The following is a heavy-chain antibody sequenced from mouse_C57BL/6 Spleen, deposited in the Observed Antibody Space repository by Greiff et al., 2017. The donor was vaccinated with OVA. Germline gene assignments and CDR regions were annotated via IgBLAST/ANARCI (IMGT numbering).Heavy chain of an antibody. CDR2: INPSNGGT. D-gene: IGHD2-1*01. V-gene: IGHV1-53*01. CDR1: GYTFTSYW. Sequence: QVQLKQPGTELVKPGASVKLSCKASGYTFTSYWMHWVKQRPGQGLEWIGNINPSNGGTNYNEKFKSKATLTVDKSSSTAYMQLSSLTSEDSAVYYCARWRGNYGYFDVWGTGTTVTVSS. CDR3: ARWRGNYGYFDV. J-gene: IGHJ1*03.